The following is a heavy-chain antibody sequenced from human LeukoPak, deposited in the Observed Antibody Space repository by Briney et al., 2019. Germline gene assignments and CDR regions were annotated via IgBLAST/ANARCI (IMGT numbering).Heavy chain of an antibody. CDR3: ARRMDV. V-gene: IGHV4-59*08. J-gene: IGHJ6*02. CDR2: IYYSGST. Sequence: SETLSLTFTVSGGSISSYYWSWIRQPPGKGLEWIGYIYYSGSTNYNPSLKSRVTISVDTSKNQFSLKLSSVTAADTAVYYCARRMDVWGQGTTVTVSS. CDR1: GGSISSYY.